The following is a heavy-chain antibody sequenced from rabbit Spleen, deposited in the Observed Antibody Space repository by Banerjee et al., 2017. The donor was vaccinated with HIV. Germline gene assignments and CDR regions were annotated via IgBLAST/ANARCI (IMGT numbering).Heavy chain of an antibody. D-gene: IGHD2-1*01. J-gene: IGHJ4*01. Sequence: QSLEESGGDLVKPGASLTLTCTASGVSFSSNYYMCWVRQAPGKGLEWIACIDSGSSGSTWYASWAKGRFTISKTSSTTVTLQLTSLTAADTATYFCARGSAAMTMVITGFYFNLWGPGTLVTVS. CDR1: GVSFSSNYY. CDR2: IDSGSSGST. CDR3: ARGSAAMTMVITGFYFNL. V-gene: IGHV1S40*01.